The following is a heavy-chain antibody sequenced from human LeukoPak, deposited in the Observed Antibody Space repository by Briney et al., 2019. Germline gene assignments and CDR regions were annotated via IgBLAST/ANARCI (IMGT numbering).Heavy chain of an antibody. CDR3: AREMVGYYGMDV. D-gene: IGHD3-10*01. CDR2: ISYDGSNK. J-gene: IGHJ6*02. Sequence: GGSLRLSCAASGFTFSSYGMHWVRQAPGKGLEWVAVISYDGSNKYYADSVKGRFTISRDNSKNTLYLQMNSLRAEDTAVYYCAREMVGYYGMDVWGQGTTVTVSS. V-gene: IGHV3-30*03. CDR1: GFTFSSYG.